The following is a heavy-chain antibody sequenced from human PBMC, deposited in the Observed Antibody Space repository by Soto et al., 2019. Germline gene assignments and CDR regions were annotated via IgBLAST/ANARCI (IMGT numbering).Heavy chain of an antibody. CDR2: IIPIFGTA. D-gene: IGHD4-4*01. CDR1: GGTISSYA. V-gene: IGHV1-69*12. CDR3: ATHMTTVGDGYVMDV. J-gene: IGHJ6*02. Sequence: QVQLEQSGAEVKKPGSSVTVSCKASGGTISSYAISWVRQAPGQGLEWMGGIIPIFGTADYAQKFQGRVTMTADESTSTAYMELSSLRSEDTAVYYCATHMTTVGDGYVMDVWGQGTTVTVSS.